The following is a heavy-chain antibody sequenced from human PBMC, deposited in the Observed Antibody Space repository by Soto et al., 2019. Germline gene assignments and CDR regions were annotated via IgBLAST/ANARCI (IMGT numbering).Heavy chain of an antibody. CDR2: IKSYTNGGTT. Sequence: RWSLRLCCSASVFTFSNAWMSWFRQAPGKGLEWVGRIKSYTNGGTTDYAAPVKGRFAISRDDSKNTLYLQMNSLKTEDAGVYYCTTDDPINKYWGQGTLVTVSS. CDR1: VFTFSNAW. J-gene: IGHJ4*02. V-gene: IGHV3-15*01. CDR3: TTDDPINKY.